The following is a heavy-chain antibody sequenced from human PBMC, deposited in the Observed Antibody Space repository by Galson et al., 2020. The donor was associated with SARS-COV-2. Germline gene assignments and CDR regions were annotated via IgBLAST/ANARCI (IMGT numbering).Heavy chain of an antibody. V-gene: IGHV4-34*01. J-gene: IGHJ6*03. CDR2: INISGNT. CDR3: ARGHRGVVPSPVLGLGPFYSYYYMDV. Sequence: SETLSLTCAVYGGSFSGYSWTWIRQAPGKGPEWIGEINISGNTNYSPSLRSRVTISVHTSKNQFSLSLTSVTTADTAVYYCARGHRGVVPSPVLGLGPFYSYYYMDVWGKGTTVSVSS. CDR1: GGSFSGYS. D-gene: IGHD3-16*01.